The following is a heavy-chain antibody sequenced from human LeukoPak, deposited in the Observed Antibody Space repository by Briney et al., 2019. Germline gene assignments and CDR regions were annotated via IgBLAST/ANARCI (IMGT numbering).Heavy chain of an antibody. CDR2: ISGSGGST. J-gene: IGHJ4*02. CDR3: AREYSSDY. V-gene: IGHV3-23*01. D-gene: IGHD1-26*01. CDR1: GFTFSSYA. Sequence: GALRLSCAASGFTFSSYAMSWVRQAPGKGLEWVSAISGSGGSTYSADSVKGRFTISRDNAKNSLYLQMNSLRAEDTAVYYCAREYSSDYWGQGTLVTVSS.